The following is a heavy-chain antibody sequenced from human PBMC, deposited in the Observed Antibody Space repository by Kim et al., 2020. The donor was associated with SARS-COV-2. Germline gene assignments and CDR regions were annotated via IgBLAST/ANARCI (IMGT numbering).Heavy chain of an antibody. V-gene: IGHV3-74*01. Sequence: GGSLRLSCAASGFTFTNYWMYWVRQAPGKGLVWVSRINSDGRTTNYADSVKGRFTISRDNAKNTLYLQMNSLRAEDTAVYYCASRDYYDMDVWGQGTTVTVAS. CDR1: GFTFTNYW. CDR3: ASRDYYDMDV. J-gene: IGHJ6*02. CDR2: INSDGRTT.